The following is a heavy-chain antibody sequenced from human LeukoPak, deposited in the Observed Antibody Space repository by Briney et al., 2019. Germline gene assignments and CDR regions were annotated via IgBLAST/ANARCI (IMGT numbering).Heavy chain of an antibody. CDR1: GFTVSSNY. CDR3: ARGRRQLYPHYYYFMDV. J-gene: IGHJ6*03. D-gene: IGHD5-18*01. V-gene: IGHV3-53*01. Sequence: PGGSLRLSCAASGFTVSSNYMSWVRQAPGKGLEWVSDINSGGSTYYADSVKGRFTNSRDNSKNTLYLQMNSLRGEDRAVYYWARGRRQLYPHYYYFMDVWGKGTTVTVSS. CDR2: INSGGST.